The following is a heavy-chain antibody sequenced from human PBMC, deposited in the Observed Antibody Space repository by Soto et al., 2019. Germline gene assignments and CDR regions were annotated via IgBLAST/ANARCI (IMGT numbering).Heavy chain of an antibody. D-gene: IGHD2-15*01. V-gene: IGHV1-2*04. CDR2: INPNSGGT. CDR3: AILGGARGSCSGGSCPFDY. J-gene: IGHJ4*02. CDR1: GYTFTGYY. Sequence: QVQLVQSGAEVKKPGASVKVSCKASGYTFTGYYMHWVRQAPGQGLEWMGWINPNSGGTNYAQKFQGWVTMTRDTSSSTAYMELSRLRSDDTAVYYCAILGGARGSCSGGSCPFDYWGQGTLVTVSS.